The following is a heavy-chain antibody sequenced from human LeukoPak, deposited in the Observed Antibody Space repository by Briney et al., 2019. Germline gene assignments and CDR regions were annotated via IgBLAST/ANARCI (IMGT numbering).Heavy chain of an antibody. J-gene: IGHJ5*02. CDR2: INHSGST. CDR3: ARGARTPSGYGSRTAGRANWFDP. D-gene: IGHD5-12*01. Sequence: SETLSLTCAVSGXSFSGYYWSWIRQPPGKGLEWIGEINHSGSTNYNPSLKSRVTISVDTSKNQFSLKLSSVTAADTAVYYCARGARTPSGYGSRTAGRANWFDPWGQGTLVTVSS. CDR1: GXSFSGYY. V-gene: IGHV4-34*01.